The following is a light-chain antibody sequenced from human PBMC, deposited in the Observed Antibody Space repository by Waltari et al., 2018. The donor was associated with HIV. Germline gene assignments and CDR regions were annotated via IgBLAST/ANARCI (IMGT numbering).Light chain of an antibody. CDR2: DGR. CDR1: NIGSKG. J-gene: IGLJ2*01. V-gene: IGLV3-21*02. CDR3: QVWDSSTDLRV. Sequence: SYVLSQPPSVSVAPGQTATITCGGNNIGSKGLHWYQQKPSQAPMLVVYDGRARPSGIPELFSGSSSWNTGTLTISRVEAGDEAEFCGQVWDSSTDLRVFDGGSKLTV.